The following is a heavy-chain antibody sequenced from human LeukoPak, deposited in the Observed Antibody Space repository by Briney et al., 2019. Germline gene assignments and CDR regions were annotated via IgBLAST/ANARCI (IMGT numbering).Heavy chain of an antibody. CDR2: ISSSSSYI. CDR1: GFTFSQYS. V-gene: IGHV3-21*01. J-gene: IGHJ4*02. D-gene: IGHD6-13*01. Sequence: PGGSLRLSCAASGFTFSQYSINWVRQAPGKGLEWVSSISSSSSYIYYADSVKGRFTISRDNAKNSLCLQMNSLRADDTAVYYCARAGGGIALAYFDYWGQGTLVTVSS. CDR3: ARAGGGIALAYFDY.